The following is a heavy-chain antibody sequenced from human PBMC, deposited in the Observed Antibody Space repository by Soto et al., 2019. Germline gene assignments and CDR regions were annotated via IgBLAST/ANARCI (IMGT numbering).Heavy chain of an antibody. J-gene: IGHJ6*03. Sequence: EVQLVESGGGLVKPGGSLRLSCAASGFTFSSYSMNWVRQAPGKGLEWVSSISSSSSYIYYADSVKGRFTISRDNAKNSRYLQMNSLRAEDPAVYYCARVGGYYYYYMDVWGKGTTVTVSS. D-gene: IGHD2-15*01. CDR2: ISSSSSYI. CDR1: GFTFSSYS. CDR3: ARVGGYYYYYMDV. V-gene: IGHV3-21*01.